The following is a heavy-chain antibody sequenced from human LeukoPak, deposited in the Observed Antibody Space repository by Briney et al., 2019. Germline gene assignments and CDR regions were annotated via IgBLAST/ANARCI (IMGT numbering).Heavy chain of an antibody. CDR2: FNRGGST. J-gene: IGHJ4*02. CDR3: ASAFAPRVRGVIIDYYFDY. V-gene: IGHV3-53*01. CDR1: GLTFGRHY. Sequence: GASLTLSCAASGLTFGRHYMRWVRLAPEEGLVRVSVFNRGGSTYYADSVKGRFTISRDNSKNTLYLQMTSLRAEDAAVYYCASAFAPRVRGVIIDYYFDYWGQGTLVTVSS. D-gene: IGHD3-10*01.